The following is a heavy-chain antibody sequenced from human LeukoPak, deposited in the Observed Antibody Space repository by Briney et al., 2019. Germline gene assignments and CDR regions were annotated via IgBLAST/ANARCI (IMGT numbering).Heavy chain of an antibody. CDR3: ARSAGDILTGYYDY. J-gene: IGHJ4*02. V-gene: IGHV3-20*04. Sequence: GGSLRLSCAASGFTFEDYGMSWVRQAPGKGLEWVAGIHWNGESTGYADSLKGRVTISRDNAKKSLHLQVDSLRVDDTALYYFARSAGDILTGYYDYWGQGILVSVSS. CDR1: GFTFEDYG. D-gene: IGHD3-9*01. CDR2: IHWNGEST.